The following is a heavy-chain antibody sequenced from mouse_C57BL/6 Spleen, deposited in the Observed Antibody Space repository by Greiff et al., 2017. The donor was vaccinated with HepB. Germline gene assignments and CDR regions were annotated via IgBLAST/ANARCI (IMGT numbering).Heavy chain of an antibody. CDR3: ARLDYDSYYYAMDY. CDR1: GYSFTDYN. D-gene: IGHD2-4*01. V-gene: IGHV1-39*01. CDR2: INPNYGTT. J-gene: IGHJ4*01. Sequence: VHVKQSGPELVKPGASVKISCKASGYSFTDYNMNWVKQSNGKSLEWIGVINPNYGTTSYNQKFKGKATLTVDQSSSTAYMQLNSLTSEDSAVYYCARLDYDSYYYAMDYWGQGTSVTVSS.